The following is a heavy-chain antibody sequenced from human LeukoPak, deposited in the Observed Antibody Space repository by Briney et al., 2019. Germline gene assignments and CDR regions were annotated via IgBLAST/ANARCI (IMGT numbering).Heavy chain of an antibody. J-gene: IGHJ6*03. Sequence: ASVKVSCKASGYTFTSYGISWVRQAPGQGLEWMGWISAYNGNTNYAQKLQGRVTMTTDTSTSTAYMELRSLRSDDTAVYYCAREYQLLYGYYYYMDVWGKGTSVTVSS. CDR3: AREYQLLYGYYYYMDV. D-gene: IGHD2-2*02. V-gene: IGHV1-18*01. CDR1: GYTFTSYG. CDR2: ISAYNGNT.